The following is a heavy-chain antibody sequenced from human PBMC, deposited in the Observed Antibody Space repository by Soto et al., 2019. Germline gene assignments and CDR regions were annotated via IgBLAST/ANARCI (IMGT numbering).Heavy chain of an antibody. Sequence: ESGGGVVQPGRSLRLSCAASGFTFSSSGLHWVRQAPGKGLEWVAVISYDGTNKYYADSGKGRFTISRDNSKNTLYLQMNSLRAEDTAVYYCAKGGRGGYDYIDYWGQGTLVTVSS. V-gene: IGHV3-30*18. CDR3: AKGGRGGYDYIDY. CDR1: GFTFSSSG. CDR2: ISYDGTNK. D-gene: IGHD5-12*01. J-gene: IGHJ4*02.